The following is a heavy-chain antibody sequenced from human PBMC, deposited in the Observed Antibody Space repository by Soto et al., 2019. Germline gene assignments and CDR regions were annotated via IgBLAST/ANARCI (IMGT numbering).Heavy chain of an antibody. J-gene: IGHJ4*02. D-gene: IGHD3-16*02. V-gene: IGHV3-23*01. CDR2: ISGSGGST. CDR1: GFTFSSYA. Sequence: PGGSLRLSCAASGFTFSSYAMSWVRQAPGKGLEWVSAISGSGGSTYYADSVKGRFTISRDNSKNTLYLQMNSLRAEDTAVYYCAKDAGLYDYIWGSYPPEGIVDYWGQGTLVTVSS. CDR3: AKDAGLYDYIWGSYPPEGIVDY.